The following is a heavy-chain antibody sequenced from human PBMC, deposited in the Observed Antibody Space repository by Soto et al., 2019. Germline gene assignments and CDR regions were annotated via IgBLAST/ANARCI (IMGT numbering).Heavy chain of an antibody. D-gene: IGHD2-15*01. CDR2: IYPSDSDT. V-gene: IGHV5-51*01. J-gene: IGHJ4*02. Sequence: GASLKISWNGSGYSFTTYWIAWVRQMPGKGLEWMGIIYPSDSDTKYSPSFQGQDTISADKSISTAYLQWSSLKASDPAMYYCARAGYCGGGTCYAGCHFDYWGQGTLVTVSS. CDR3: ARAGYCGGGTCYAGCHFDY. CDR1: GYSFTTYW.